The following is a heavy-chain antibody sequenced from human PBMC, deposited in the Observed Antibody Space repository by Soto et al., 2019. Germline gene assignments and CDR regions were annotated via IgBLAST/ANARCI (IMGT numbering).Heavy chain of an antibody. V-gene: IGHV4-31*01. CDR2: IYYRGST. CDR1: CGSISSGGYY. J-gene: IGHJ3*02. Sequence: QVQLQESGPGLVKPSQTLSLTCTVSCGSISSGGYYCSWIRQHPGKGLEWIGYIYYRGSTYYNASMKSPVTLAVDTSKHQCALNLSSVTAADTAVYYCETPSKRTAFDIWGQGTMVTVSS. CDR3: ETPSKRTAFDI.